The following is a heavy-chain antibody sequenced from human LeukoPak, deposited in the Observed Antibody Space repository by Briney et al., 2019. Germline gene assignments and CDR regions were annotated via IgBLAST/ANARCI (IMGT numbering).Heavy chain of an antibody. CDR2: IYYTGNT. CDR3: ANQPGFYHFDY. CDR1: GGSISSSSYY. Sequence: SETLSLTCTVSGGSISSSSYYWGWIRQPPGKGLEWIGSIYYTGNTYYNPSLKSRVTISVDTSKNQFSLKLSSVTAPDTAVYYCANQPGFYHFDYWGQGTLVTVSS. J-gene: IGHJ4*02. V-gene: IGHV4-39*01.